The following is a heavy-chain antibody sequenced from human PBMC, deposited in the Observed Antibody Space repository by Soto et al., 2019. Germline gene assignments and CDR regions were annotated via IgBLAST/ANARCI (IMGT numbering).Heavy chain of an antibody. D-gene: IGHD6-19*01. V-gene: IGHV4-39*07. J-gene: IGHJ4*02. CDR1: DGSISRSAFY. CDR3: LSARFDY. CDR2: INHSGNT. Sequence: SETLSLTCTVSDGSISRSAFYWGWIRQPPGKGLEWIGEINHSGNTNYNASLKSRVTISVDTSKNQFSLNLSSVTAADTAVYYCLSARFDYRGQGTLVTVSS.